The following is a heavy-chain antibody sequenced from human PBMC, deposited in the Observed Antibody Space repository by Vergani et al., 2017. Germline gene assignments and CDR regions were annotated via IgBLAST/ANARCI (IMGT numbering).Heavy chain of an antibody. V-gene: IGHV3-74*01. J-gene: IGHJ4*02. CDR1: GFTFSNYW. Sequence: EVQLVESGGGLVQPGGSLRLSCAASGFTFSNYWMHWVRQDLGKGLVWVSRINNDGTATYADSVKGRFTISRDKAKNTLYLQMNSLRAEDTAVYYCVTGSYGSGLYWGQGTLVTVSS. CDR2: INNDGTA. D-gene: IGHD3-10*01. CDR3: VTGSYGSGLY.